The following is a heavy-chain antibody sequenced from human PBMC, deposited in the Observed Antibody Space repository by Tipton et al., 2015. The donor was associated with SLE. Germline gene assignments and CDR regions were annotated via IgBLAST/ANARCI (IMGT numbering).Heavy chain of an antibody. CDR2: INGDGRST. D-gene: IGHD3-10*01. CDR1: GFTFDEFAFTF. V-gene: IGHV3-74*01. CDR3: ARAGRGETYYLDV. J-gene: IGHJ6*03. Sequence: GSLRLSCAASGFTFDEFAFTFDDYAMHWVRQVPGKGLVWVSRINGDGRSTSHADSVKGRFTISRDNAKNTVFLQMNSLRADEDTAVYYCARAGRGETYYLDVWGKGTTVTVSS.